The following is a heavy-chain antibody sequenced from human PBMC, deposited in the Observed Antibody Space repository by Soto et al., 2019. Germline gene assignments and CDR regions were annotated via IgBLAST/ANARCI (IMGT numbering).Heavy chain of an antibody. CDR3: TRVGGSGWYNLDDAFDI. D-gene: IGHD6-19*01. CDR2: IRSKAYGGTT. J-gene: IGHJ3*02. Sequence: GGSLRLSCTASGFTFGDYAMSWFRQAPGKGLEWVGFIRSKAYGGTTEYAASVKGRFTISRDDSKSIAYLQMNSLKTEDTAVYYCTRVGGSGWYNLDDAFDIWGQGTMVTVSS. V-gene: IGHV3-49*03. CDR1: GFTFGDYA.